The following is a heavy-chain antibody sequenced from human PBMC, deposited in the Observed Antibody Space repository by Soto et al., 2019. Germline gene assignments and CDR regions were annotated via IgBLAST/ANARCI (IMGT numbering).Heavy chain of an antibody. V-gene: IGHV4-59*01. CDR3: ARRKGYCSSTSCYHDPIYYYYMDV. J-gene: IGHJ6*03. CDR2: IYYSGST. D-gene: IGHD2-2*01. Sequence: PSETLSLTCTVSGGSISSYYWSWTRQPPGKGLEWIGYIYYSGSTNYNPSLKSRVTISVDTSKNQFSLKLSSVTAADTAVYYCARRKGYCSSTSCYHDPIYYYYMDVWGKGTTVTVSS. CDR1: GGSISSYY.